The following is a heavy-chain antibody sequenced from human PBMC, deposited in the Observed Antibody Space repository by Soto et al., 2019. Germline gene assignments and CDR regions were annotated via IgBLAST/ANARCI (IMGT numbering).Heavy chain of an antibody. CDR1: GFTFSSYG. D-gene: IGHD2-21*02. CDR2: ISYDGSNK. J-gene: IGHJ4*02. CDR3: AKDRDIVVVTLIFDY. Sequence: HPGGSLRLSCAASGFTFSSYGMHWVRQAPGKGLEWVAVISYDGSNKYYADSVKGRFTISRDNSKNTLYLQMNSLRAEDTAVYYCAKDRDIVVVTLIFDYWGQGTLVTVSS. V-gene: IGHV3-30*18.